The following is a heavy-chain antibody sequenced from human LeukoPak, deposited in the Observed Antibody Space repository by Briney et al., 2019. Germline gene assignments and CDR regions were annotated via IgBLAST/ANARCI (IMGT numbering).Heavy chain of an antibody. Sequence: PSETLSLTCAVYGGSFSGYYWSWLRQPPGKGLEWIGEINHSGSTNYNPSLKSRVTISVDTSKNQFSLKLSSVTAADTAVYYCARALYDFWSGYHLDYWGQGTLVTVSS. D-gene: IGHD3-3*01. V-gene: IGHV4-34*01. J-gene: IGHJ4*02. CDR2: INHSGST. CDR1: GGSFSGYY. CDR3: ARALYDFWSGYHLDY.